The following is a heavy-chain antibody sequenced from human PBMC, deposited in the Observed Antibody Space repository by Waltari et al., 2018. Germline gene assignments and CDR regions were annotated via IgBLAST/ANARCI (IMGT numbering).Heavy chain of an antibody. CDR3: VRDLGGSGNSWFDA. CDR1: GPAISSGYF. CDR2: ISHSGSV. V-gene: IGHV4-38-2*01. J-gene: IGHJ5*02. Sequence: QVQLQESGPGPVKPTATLSLTCGVPGPAISSGYFWGCIRQPPEKGLEWIGSISHSGSVYYNPSLKSRVTMSVDTSKNEFSVRLTSVTAADTAVYYCVRDLGGSGNSWFDAWGQGALVSVSS. D-gene: IGHD3-10*01.